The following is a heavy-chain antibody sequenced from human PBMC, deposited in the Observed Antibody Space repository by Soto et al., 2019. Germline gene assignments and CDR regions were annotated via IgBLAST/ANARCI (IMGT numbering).Heavy chain of an antibody. V-gene: IGHV3-23*01. Sequence: GGSLRLSCAASGFNFSGYAMSWVRQAPGKGLEWVSGISGSSGSTNYADSVKGRFTISRDNAKSTLYLQMNSLRAEDTAVYYCARDKYSSGRRVPDAFDIWGQGTMVTVSS. CDR1: GFNFSGYA. J-gene: IGHJ3*02. D-gene: IGHD3-10*01. CDR2: ISGSSGST. CDR3: ARDKYSSGRRVPDAFDI.